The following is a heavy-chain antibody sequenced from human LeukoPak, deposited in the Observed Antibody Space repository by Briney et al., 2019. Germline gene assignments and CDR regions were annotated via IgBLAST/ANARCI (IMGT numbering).Heavy chain of an antibody. Sequence: PSETLSLTCSVSGGSTNNYFWSWIRQSAGKGLEWIGGVNPYGTSNYNPSLKSRVTMSVDTSKNLVSLRLTSLTAADTAVYYCARDRRPRAVAGAYISYGMDVWGQGTTVTVSS. V-gene: IGHV4-4*07. D-gene: IGHD6-19*01. CDR1: GGSTNNYF. CDR2: VNPYGTS. CDR3: ARDRRPRAVAGAYISYGMDV. J-gene: IGHJ6*02.